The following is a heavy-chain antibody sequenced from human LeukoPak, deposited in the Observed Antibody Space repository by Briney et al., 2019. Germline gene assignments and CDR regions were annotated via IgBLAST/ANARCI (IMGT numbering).Heavy chain of an antibody. Sequence: GGSLTLSCAASGFTFSNYVMSWLRQAPGKGLEWVSVIGRSGHFTNYADSVKGRFTISRDNSKDTLSLQMSSLRAEDTAIYYCAKDRDDSGDYVFDHWGQGILVTVSS. V-gene: IGHV3-23*01. CDR1: GFTFSNYV. D-gene: IGHD4-17*01. J-gene: IGHJ4*02. CDR2: IGRSGHFT. CDR3: AKDRDDSGDYVFDH.